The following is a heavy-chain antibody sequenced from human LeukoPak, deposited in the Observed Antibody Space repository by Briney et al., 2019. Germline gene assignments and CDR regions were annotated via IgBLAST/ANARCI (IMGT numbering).Heavy chain of an antibody. Sequence: GATVKVSCKASGYTFTGYYMHWVRQAPGQGLEWMGRINPNSGGTNYAQKFQGRVTMTRDTSISTAYMELSRLRSDDTAVYYCARVSEKGGAFDIWGQGTMVTVSS. D-gene: IGHD1-14*01. CDR2: INPNSGGT. CDR3: ARVSEKGGAFDI. CDR1: GYTFTGYY. V-gene: IGHV1-2*06. J-gene: IGHJ3*02.